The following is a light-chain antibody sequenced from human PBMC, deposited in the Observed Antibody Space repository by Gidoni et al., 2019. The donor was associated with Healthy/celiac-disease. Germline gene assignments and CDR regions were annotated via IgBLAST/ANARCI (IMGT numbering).Light chain of an antibody. V-gene: IGKV1-39*01. CDR1: QSISSY. CDR3: QQSYSTFST. CDR2: AAS. Sequence: DIQTTQSPSSLSASVGDRVTITCRASQSISSYLNWYQQKPGKAPKLLIYAASSLQSGVPSRFSGSGSGTDFTLTISSLQPEDFATYYCQQSYSTFSTFGQGTKVEIK. J-gene: IGKJ1*01.